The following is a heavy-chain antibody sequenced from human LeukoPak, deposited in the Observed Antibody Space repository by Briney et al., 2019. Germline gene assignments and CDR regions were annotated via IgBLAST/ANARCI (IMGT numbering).Heavy chain of an antibody. CDR2: IYYTGST. CDR1: GVSISSSNSY. CDR3: ARQTGSGLLTLP. Sequence: SETLSLTCTVSGVSISSSNSYWGWIRQPPGKGLEWIGSIYYTGSTYYNASLKSRVTISIDTSKNQISLRLTSVTATDTAMYYCARQTGSGLLTLPGGQGTLVTVSP. D-gene: IGHD3-10*01. J-gene: IGHJ4*02. V-gene: IGHV4-39*01.